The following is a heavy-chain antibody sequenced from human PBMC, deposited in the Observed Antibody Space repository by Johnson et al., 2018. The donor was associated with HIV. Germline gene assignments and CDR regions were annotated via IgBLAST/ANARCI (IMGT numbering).Heavy chain of an antibody. CDR3: AKEARRPAFDL. CDR2: IYWTGGSI. Sequence: VQLVESGGGLVHPGGSLRLSCAASGFTFSSYAMSWVRQAPGKGLAWVSGIYWTGGSIGYADSVKGRFTISRDNSKNTLYLQMNSLRAEDTAVYYCAKEARRPAFDLWGQGTKVTISS. V-gene: IGHV3-23*04. J-gene: IGHJ3*01. D-gene: IGHD6-6*01. CDR1: GFTFSSYA.